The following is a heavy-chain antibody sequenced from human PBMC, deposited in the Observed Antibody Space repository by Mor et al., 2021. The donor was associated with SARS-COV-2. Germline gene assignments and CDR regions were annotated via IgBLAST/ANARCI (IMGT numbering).Heavy chain of an antibody. Sequence: NLYQSLKSRVTISVDTSKNQFSLKLRSVTAADTAVYYCARGRDDYLWGKKRQVPYWGQGTLVTVSS. V-gene: IGHV4-34*01. J-gene: IGHJ4*02. D-gene: IGHD3-16*01. CDR3: ARGRDDYLWGKKRQVPY.